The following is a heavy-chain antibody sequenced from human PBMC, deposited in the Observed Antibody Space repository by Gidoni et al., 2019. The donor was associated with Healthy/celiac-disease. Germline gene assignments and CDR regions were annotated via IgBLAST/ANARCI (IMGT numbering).Heavy chain of an antibody. CDR1: GYTFTSYG. D-gene: IGHD2-2*01. J-gene: IGHJ5*02. CDR2: ISAYNGNT. CDR3: ARRRVYCSSTSPPIAARPEWFDP. Sequence: QVPLVQSGAEVKKPGASVKVSCKASGYTFTSYGISWVRQAPGQGLEWMGWISAYNGNTNSAQKLQGRVTMTTDTSTSTAYMELRSLRSDDTAVYYCARRRVYCSSTSPPIAARPEWFDPWGQGTLVTVSS. V-gene: IGHV1-18*01.